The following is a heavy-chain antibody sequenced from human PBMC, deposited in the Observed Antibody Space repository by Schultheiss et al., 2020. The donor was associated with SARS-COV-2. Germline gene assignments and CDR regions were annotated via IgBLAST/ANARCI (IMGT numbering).Heavy chain of an antibody. V-gene: IGHV3-15*07. CDR3: ATAYEGEVDY. D-gene: IGHD3-16*01. Sequence: GGSLRLSCATSGLTFSHAWMGWVRQAPGKGLEWVGRIKSKTYGGTTDYAAPVKRRFTISRDDSKETVFLQMNSLKIDDTGVYYCATAYEGEVDYWGRGTRVTVSS. CDR2: IKSKTYGGTT. J-gene: IGHJ4*02. CDR1: GLTFSHAW.